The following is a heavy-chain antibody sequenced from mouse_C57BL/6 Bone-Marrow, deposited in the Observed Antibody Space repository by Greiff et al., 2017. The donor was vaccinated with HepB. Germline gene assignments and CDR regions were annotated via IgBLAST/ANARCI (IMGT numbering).Heavy chain of an antibody. CDR2: IDPENGDT. CDR3: TTYNYGSSYEYFDV. CDR1: GFNIKDDY. Sequence: VQLQQSGAELVRPGASVKLSCTASGFNIKDDYMHWVKQRPEQGLEWIGWIDPENGDTEYASKFQGKATITADPSSNTAYLQLSSLTSEDTAVYYCTTYNYGSSYEYFDVWGTGTTVTVSS. V-gene: IGHV14-4*01. D-gene: IGHD1-1*01. J-gene: IGHJ1*03.